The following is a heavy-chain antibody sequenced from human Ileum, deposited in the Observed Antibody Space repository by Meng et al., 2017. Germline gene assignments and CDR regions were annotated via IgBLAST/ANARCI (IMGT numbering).Heavy chain of an antibody. D-gene: IGHD5-24*01. V-gene: IGHV3-30-3*01. CDR3: ATGDGYKYDY. J-gene: IGHJ4*02. Sequence: VQLLESGGGLVQPGGSLRLWVRQAPGKGLEWVAVISKDGSNKYYADSVKGRFTISRDNSKNTLYLQMNSLRVEDTAVYYCATGDGYKYDYWGQGTLVTVSS. CDR2: ISKDGSNK.